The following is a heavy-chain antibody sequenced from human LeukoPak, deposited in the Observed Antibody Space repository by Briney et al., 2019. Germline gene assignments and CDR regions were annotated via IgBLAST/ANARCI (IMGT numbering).Heavy chain of an antibody. Sequence: ASVKVSCKASGYTFTSYYMHWVRQAPGQGLEWMGIINPSGGSTSYAQKFQGRVTMTRDMSTSTVYMELSSLRSDDTAVYYCATVTSDCSSTSCRGATDAFDIWGQGTMVTVSS. CDR1: GYTFTSYY. D-gene: IGHD2-2*01. CDR2: INPSGGST. J-gene: IGHJ3*02. V-gene: IGHV1-46*01. CDR3: ATVTSDCSSTSCRGATDAFDI.